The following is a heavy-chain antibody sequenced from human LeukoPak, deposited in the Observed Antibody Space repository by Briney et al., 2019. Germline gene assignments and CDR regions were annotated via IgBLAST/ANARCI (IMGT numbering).Heavy chain of an antibody. CDR3: AKDLWIGYYDISVGYFDY. D-gene: IGHD3-9*01. CDR2: ISYDGSNK. CDR1: GFTFSSYA. J-gene: IGHJ4*02. Sequence: GGSLRLSCAASGFTFSSYAMHWVRQAPGKGLEWVAVISYDGSNKYYADSVKGRFTISRDNSKNTLYLQMNSLRAEDTAVYYCAKDLWIGYYDISVGYFDYWGQGTLVTVSS. V-gene: IGHV3-30-3*01.